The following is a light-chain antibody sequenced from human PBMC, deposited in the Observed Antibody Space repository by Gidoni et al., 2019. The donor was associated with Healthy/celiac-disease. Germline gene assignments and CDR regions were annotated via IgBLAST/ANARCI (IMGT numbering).Light chain of an antibody. CDR3: QVWDSSSDHYV. J-gene: IGLJ1*01. CDR1: NIGSKS. CDR2: YDS. Sequence: SSVLSQPPSVSVAPGKTARNTCGGNNIGSKSVHWYQQKPGQAPVLVIYYDSDRPSGIPERFSGSNSGNTATLTISRVEAGDEADYYCQVWDSSSDHYVFGTGTKVTVL. V-gene: IGLV3-21*04.